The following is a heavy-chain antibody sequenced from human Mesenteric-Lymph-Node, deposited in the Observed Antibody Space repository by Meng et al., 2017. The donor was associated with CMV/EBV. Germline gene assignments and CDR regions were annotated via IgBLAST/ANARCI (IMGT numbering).Heavy chain of an antibody. CDR3: ATLCGGKFQYFHH. CDR1: GSTITMNW. CDR2: GDQSGYA. V-gene: IGHV4-4*02. J-gene: IGHJ1*01. D-gene: IGHD2-15*01. Sequence: GSTITMNWVRRWARQRPGMVVERIEGGDQSGYANYKPCLKSRITISVDKSKNQYSLRLSSVTAADKAGYYGATLCGGKFQYFHHWGQGTLVTVSS.